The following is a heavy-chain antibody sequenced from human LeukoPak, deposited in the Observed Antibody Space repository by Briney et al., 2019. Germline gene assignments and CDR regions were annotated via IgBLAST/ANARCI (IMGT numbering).Heavy chain of an antibody. CDR3: AKDSHWILFDD. CDR1: GFTFSSYA. CDR2: IVGSGTRT. Sequence: PGGSLRLSCAASGFTFSSYAMSWVRKAPGKGLGWVSGIVGSGTRTYYADSVKGRFTISRDNSKNTLYLQMNSLRDEDTAVYYCAKDSHWILFDDWGQGTLVTVSS. V-gene: IGHV3-23*01. D-gene: IGHD2-2*03. J-gene: IGHJ4*02.